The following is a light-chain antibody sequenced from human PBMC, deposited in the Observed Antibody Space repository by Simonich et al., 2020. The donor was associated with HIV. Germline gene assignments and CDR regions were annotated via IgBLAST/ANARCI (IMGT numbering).Light chain of an antibody. CDR2: LGS. Sequence: DIVMTQSPLSLPVTPGETASISCRSSQRVLHSNGNNYLDWYLQKPGQSPQLLIYLGSNRASWVPDRFSGSGSGTDFTLKISRVEAEDVGVYYCMQSLQTITFGQGTRLEIK. J-gene: IGKJ5*01. CDR3: MQSLQTIT. CDR1: QRVLHSNGNNY. V-gene: IGKV2-28*01.